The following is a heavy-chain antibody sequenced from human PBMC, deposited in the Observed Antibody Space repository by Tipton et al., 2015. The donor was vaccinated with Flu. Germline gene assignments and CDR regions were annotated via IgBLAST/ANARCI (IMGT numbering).Heavy chain of an antibody. CDR1: GFTVSSNY. CDR3: ARSPIVGIVDY. D-gene: IGHD1-26*01. J-gene: IGHJ4*02. CDR2: IYSGGST. V-gene: IGHV3-53*01. Sequence: LSLTCAASGFTVSSNYMSWVRQAPGKGLEWVSVIYSGGSTYYADSVKGRFTISRDNSKNTLYLQMNSLRAEDTAVYYCARSPIVGIVDYWGQGTLVTVSS.